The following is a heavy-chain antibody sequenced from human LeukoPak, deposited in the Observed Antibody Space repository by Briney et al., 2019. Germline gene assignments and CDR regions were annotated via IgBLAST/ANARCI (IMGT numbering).Heavy chain of an antibody. Sequence: GGSLRLSCAASGFTFSRHWMHWVRQAPGKGLVWVSSISSSSSYIYYADSVKGRFTISRDNAKNSLYLQMNSLRAEDTAVYYCARAYSSSWPFDPWGQGTLVTVSS. CDR3: ARAYSSSWPFDP. CDR1: GFTFSRHW. V-gene: IGHV3-21*01. CDR2: ISSSSSYI. J-gene: IGHJ5*02. D-gene: IGHD6-13*01.